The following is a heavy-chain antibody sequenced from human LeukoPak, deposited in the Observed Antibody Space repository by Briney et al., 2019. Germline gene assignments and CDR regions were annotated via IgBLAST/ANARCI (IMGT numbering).Heavy chain of an antibody. D-gene: IGHD6-19*01. V-gene: IGHV1-2*02. CDR2: INPNSGGT. Sequence: ASVKVSCKASGYTFTGYYMHWVRQAPGQGLEWMGWINPNSGGTNYAQKFQGRVTMTRDTSISTAYMELSRLRSDDTAVYYCARLYSSGWSLDYWGQGTLVTVSS. CDR3: ARLYSSGWSLDY. CDR1: GYTFTGYY. J-gene: IGHJ4*02.